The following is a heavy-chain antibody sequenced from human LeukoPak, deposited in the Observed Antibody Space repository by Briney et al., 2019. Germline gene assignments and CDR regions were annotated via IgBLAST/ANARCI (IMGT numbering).Heavy chain of an antibody. CDR2: IGSSGSTT. V-gene: IGHV3-48*03. Sequence: PGGSLRLSCAVSGFPFSFYEVNWVRQAPGQGLEWVSNIGSSGSTTYYADSVKGRFSISRDNAKGSLYLHMNSLRVEDMAVYYCALLAVASDFDYWGQGALVTVSS. CDR3: ALLAVASDFDY. CDR1: GFPFSFYE. J-gene: IGHJ4*02. D-gene: IGHD6-19*01.